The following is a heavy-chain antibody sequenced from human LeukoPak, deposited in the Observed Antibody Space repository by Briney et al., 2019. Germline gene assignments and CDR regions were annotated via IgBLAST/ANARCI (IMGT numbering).Heavy chain of an antibody. D-gene: IGHD2-2*01. Sequence: SVKVSCKASGGTFSSYAISWVRQAPGQGLEWMGGIIPIFGTANYAQKFQGRVTITADKSTSTAYMELSSLRSEDTAVYYCARAYGLGVVVPAAEGPFDYWGQGTLVTVSS. CDR2: IIPIFGTA. CDR3: ARAYGLGVVVPAAEGPFDY. V-gene: IGHV1-69*06. J-gene: IGHJ4*02. CDR1: GGTFSSYA.